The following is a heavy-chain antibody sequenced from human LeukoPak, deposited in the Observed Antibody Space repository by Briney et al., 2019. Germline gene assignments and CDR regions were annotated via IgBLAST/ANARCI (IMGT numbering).Heavy chain of an antibody. D-gene: IGHD4-17*01. CDR2: ISGSGSTM. V-gene: IGHV3-11*01. Sequence: VGSLRLSCAASGFTFSDYYMSWIRQAPGKGLEWVSHISGSGSTMYYADSVKGRFTISRDNAKNSLYLQMNSLRAEDTAMYYCARSVYGDLDYWGHGTLVTVSS. J-gene: IGHJ4*01. CDR3: ARSVYGDLDY. CDR1: GFTFSDYY.